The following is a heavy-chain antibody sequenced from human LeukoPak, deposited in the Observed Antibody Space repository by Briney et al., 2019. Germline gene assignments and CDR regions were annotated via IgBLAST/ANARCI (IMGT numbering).Heavy chain of an antibody. D-gene: IGHD6-13*01. CDR1: GFTFSDYY. V-gene: IGHV3-11*01. CDR3: ARVGAAAGYHYDH. CDR2: ISSGGITI. J-gene: IGHJ4*02. Sequence: GGSLRLSCAASGFTFSDYYMTWIRQAPGKGLEWVSYISSGGITIYYADSVKGRFTISRDNAKNSLFLQMNSLRADDTAMYYCARVGAAAGYHYDHWGQGTLVTVSS.